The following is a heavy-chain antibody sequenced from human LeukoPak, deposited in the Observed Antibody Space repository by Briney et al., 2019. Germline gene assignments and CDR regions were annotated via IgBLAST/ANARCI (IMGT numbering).Heavy chain of an antibody. Sequence: PGGSLRLSCAASGFTLSRYSMNWVRQAPGKGLEWVSSISSSSSYIYYGDSVKGRFTISRDNAKNSLYLQINSLRAEDTAVYYCARVGDIVVVPADTWGKGTTVTVSS. CDR3: ARVGDIVVVPADT. D-gene: IGHD2-2*01. J-gene: IGHJ6*04. CDR1: GFTLSRYS. V-gene: IGHV3-21*01. CDR2: ISSSSSYI.